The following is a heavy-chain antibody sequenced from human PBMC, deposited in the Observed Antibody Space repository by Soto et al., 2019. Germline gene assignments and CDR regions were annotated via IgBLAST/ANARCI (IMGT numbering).Heavy chain of an antibody. CDR2: ISFDGTNK. V-gene: IGHV3-30*18. D-gene: IGHD3-10*01. Sequence: GGSLRLSCAASGFTFSSYGMHWVRQAPGKGLEWVAVISFDGTNKYYAESVKGRFTISRDNCKTSLFLQMNSLRAEDTAVYFCAKDQTIGYFDYWGQRTLVTVSS. CDR1: GFTFSSYG. J-gene: IGHJ4*02. CDR3: AKDQTIGYFDY.